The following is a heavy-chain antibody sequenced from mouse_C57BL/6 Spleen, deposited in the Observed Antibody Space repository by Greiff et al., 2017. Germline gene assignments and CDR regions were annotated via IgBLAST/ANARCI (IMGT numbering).Heavy chain of an antibody. CDR1: GFNIKNTN. J-gene: IGHJ2*01. D-gene: IGHD2-5*01. CDR3: VYSNSFDY. V-gene: IGHV14-3*01. CDR2: IDPANGIT. Sequence: EVQLQQSVPELVRPGASVKLPCTASGFNIKNTNMHWVKQRHEQGLEWIGRIDPANGITIYAPKFQGKATMTADTSSNTAYLQLSSLTSEDTACYYCVYSNSFDYWGQGTTLTVSS.